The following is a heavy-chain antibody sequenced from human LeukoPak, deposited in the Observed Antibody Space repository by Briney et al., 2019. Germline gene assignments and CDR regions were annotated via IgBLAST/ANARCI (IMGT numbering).Heavy chain of an antibody. Sequence: PSETLSLTCTVSGYSISSGYYWGWIRQPPGKGLEWIGSIYHSGSTYYNPSLKSRVTISVDTSKNQFSLKLTSVTAADTAVHYCARSLAAAYYFDYWGQGTLVTVSS. D-gene: IGHD6-13*01. J-gene: IGHJ4*02. CDR1: GYSISSGYY. CDR2: IYHSGST. V-gene: IGHV4-38-2*02. CDR3: ARSLAAAYYFDY.